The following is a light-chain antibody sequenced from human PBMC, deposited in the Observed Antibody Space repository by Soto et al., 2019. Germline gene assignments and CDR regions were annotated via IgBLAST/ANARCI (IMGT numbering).Light chain of an antibody. J-gene: IGKJ1*01. V-gene: IGKV1-5*03. Sequence: IQVTQSPPTLSASVGGRVTITCRASQNINTYLAWYQQKPGRAPRLLIYRASSLEDGAPSRFGGGGSGTEFIFTISSLQADDSATYYCQQYSSDSTFGQGTKVEIK. CDR1: QNINTY. CDR2: RAS. CDR3: QQYSSDST.